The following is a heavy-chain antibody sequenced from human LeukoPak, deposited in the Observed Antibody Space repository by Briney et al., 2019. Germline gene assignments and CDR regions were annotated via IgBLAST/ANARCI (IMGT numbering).Heavy chain of an antibody. CDR1: GGTFSSYA. Sequence: SVKVSCKASGGTFSSYAISWVRQAPGQGLEWMGGIIPIFGTANYAQKFQGRVTITTDESTSAAYMELSSLRSEDTAVYYCARDRSEMATTRTFDYWGQGTLVTVSS. CDR2: IIPIFGTA. D-gene: IGHD5-24*01. CDR3: ARDRSEMATTRTFDY. J-gene: IGHJ4*02. V-gene: IGHV1-69*05.